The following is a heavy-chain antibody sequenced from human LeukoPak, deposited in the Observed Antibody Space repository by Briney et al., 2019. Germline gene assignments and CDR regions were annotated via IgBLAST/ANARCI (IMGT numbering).Heavy chain of an antibody. V-gene: IGHV3-7*03. CDR1: GFTFSSYW. CDR2: INHNGNVN. J-gene: IGHJ6*02. CDR3: ARGGGLDV. Sequence: GGSLRLSCAASGFTFSSYWMNWARQAPGKGLEWVASINHNGNVNYYVDSVKGRFTISRDNAKNSLYLQMSNLRAEDTAVYFCARGGGLDVCGQGATVTVSS. D-gene: IGHD3-16*01.